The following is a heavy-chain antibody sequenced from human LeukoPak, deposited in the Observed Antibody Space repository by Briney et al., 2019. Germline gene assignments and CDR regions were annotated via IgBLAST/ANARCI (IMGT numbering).Heavy chain of an antibody. Sequence: SETLSLTCTVSGGSISSSSYYWGCIRQPPGKGLEWIGSIYYSGSTYYNPSLKSRVTISVDTSKNQFSLKLSSVTAADTAVYYCARLSYWHPALFDYWGQGTLVTVSS. CDR3: ARLSYWHPALFDY. J-gene: IGHJ4*02. CDR1: GGSISSSSYY. CDR2: IYYSGST. D-gene: IGHD2-8*02. V-gene: IGHV4-39*01.